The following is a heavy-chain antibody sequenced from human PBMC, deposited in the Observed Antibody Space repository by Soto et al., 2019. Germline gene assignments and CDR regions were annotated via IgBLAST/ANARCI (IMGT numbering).Heavy chain of an antibody. CDR3: ARGGGTILAPLP. CDR2: INPNSGAT. V-gene: IGHV1-2*02. D-gene: IGHD3-3*01. CDR1: GDTFTGYV. Sequence: ASVKVSCKASGDTFTGYVIHWVRQAPGQGLGWMGWINPNSGATKYAQKFQGRVTMTRDTSISTAYMELTLLRSDDTAIYYCARGGGTILAPLPWGEGTLVTVSS. J-gene: IGHJ5*02.